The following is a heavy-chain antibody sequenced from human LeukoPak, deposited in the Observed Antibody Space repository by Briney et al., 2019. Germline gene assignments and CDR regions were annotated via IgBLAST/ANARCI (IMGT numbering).Heavy chain of an antibody. CDR3: ARDTRGSGSYLLDY. Sequence: GASVKVSCKASGYSFTSYYMHWVRQAPGQGLEWMGGIIPIFGTANYAQKFQGRVTITADKSTSTAYMELSSLRSEDTAVYYCARDTRGSGSYLLDYWGQGTLVTVSS. CDR2: IIPIFGTA. CDR1: GYSFTSYY. J-gene: IGHJ4*02. D-gene: IGHD3-10*01. V-gene: IGHV1-69*06.